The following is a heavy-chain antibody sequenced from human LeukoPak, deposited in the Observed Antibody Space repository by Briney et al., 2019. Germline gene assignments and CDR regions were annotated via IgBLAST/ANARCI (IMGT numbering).Heavy chain of an antibody. CDR1: GYSFTSYW. D-gene: IGHD1-20*01. J-gene: IGHJ5*02. Sequence: GESLKISCKGSGYSFTSYWIGWVRQMPGKGLEWMGIIYPGDSDTRYSPSFQGQVTISADKSISTAYPQWSSLKASDTAMYYCARESVTGTNWFDPWGQGTLVTVSS. CDR3: ARESVTGTNWFDP. CDR2: IYPGDSDT. V-gene: IGHV5-51*01.